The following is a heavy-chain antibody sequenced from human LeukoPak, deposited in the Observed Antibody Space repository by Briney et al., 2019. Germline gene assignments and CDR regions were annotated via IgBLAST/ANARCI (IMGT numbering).Heavy chain of an antibody. CDR2: INPHSGGT. CDR1: GFTFTGHY. D-gene: IGHD4-23*01. Sequence: AASVKVSCKASGFTFTGHYIHWVRQAPGQGLEWMGYINPHSGGTNSPQKFQGRVTLTTDTSISAAYMELSSLISDDTAMYYCVREGNEVLTKDFDSRGQGTLVTVSS. CDR3: VREGNEVLTKDFDS. J-gene: IGHJ4*02. V-gene: IGHV1-2*02.